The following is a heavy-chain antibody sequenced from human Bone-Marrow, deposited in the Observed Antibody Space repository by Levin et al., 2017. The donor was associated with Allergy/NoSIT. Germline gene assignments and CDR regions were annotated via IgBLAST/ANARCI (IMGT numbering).Heavy chain of an antibody. CDR1: GYTFTGYY. V-gene: IGHV1-2*06. Sequence: GESLKISCQASGYTFTGYYMHWVRQAPGQGLEWMGRINPNSGGTNYAQKFQGRVTMTSDTSISTAYMELSRLRSDDTALYYCAIIVTTQAFDYWGQGTLVTVSS. D-gene: IGHD3-16*02. J-gene: IGHJ4*02. CDR3: AIIVTTQAFDY. CDR2: INPNSGGT.